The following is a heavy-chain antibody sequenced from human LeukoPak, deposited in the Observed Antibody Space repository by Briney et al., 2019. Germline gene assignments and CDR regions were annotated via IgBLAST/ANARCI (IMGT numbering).Heavy chain of an antibody. CDR1: EFTFSNYA. J-gene: IGHJ4*02. CDR3: ARVTLTGYYAFDY. D-gene: IGHD3-9*01. V-gene: IGHV3-30*03. Sequence: PGRSLRLSCAASEFTFSNYAMHWVRQAPGKGLEWVALISYDGSDEYYADSVKGRFTISRDNAKNSLYLQMNSLRAEDTAVYYCARVTLTGYYAFDYWGQGTLVTVSS. CDR2: ISYDGSDE.